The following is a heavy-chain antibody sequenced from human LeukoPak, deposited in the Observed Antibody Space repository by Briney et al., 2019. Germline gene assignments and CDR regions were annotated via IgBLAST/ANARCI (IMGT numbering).Heavy chain of an antibody. Sequence: ASVKVSCKASVYTFTSYGISWVRQAPGQGLEWMGWVSAYNGNTNYAQKLQGRVTMTTDTSTSTAYMELRSLRSDDTAVYYCARDRPYWYFDLWGRGTLVTVSS. CDR2: VSAYNGNT. V-gene: IGHV1-18*01. J-gene: IGHJ2*01. CDR3: ARDRPYWYFDL. CDR1: VYTFTSYG.